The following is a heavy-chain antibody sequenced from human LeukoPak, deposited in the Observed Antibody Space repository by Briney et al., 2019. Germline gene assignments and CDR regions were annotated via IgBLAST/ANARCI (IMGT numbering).Heavy chain of an antibody. Sequence: ASVKVSCKASGGTFSSYAISWVRQAPGQGLEWMGGIIPIFGTANYAQKSQGRVTITADKSTSTAYMELSSLSSEDTAVYYCASTSAVYFDYWGQGTLVTVSS. J-gene: IGHJ4*02. CDR1: GGTFSSYA. CDR2: IIPIFGTA. CDR3: ASTSAVYFDY. D-gene: IGHD3-16*01. V-gene: IGHV1-69*06.